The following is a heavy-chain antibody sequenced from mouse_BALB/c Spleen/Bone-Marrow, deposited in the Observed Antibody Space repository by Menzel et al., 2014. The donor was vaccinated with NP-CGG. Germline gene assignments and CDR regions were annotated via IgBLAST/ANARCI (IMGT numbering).Heavy chain of an antibody. CDR2: INPSNGRT. Sequence: QVQLKDSEAELVKPGASVKLSCKASGYTFTSYWMHWVKQRPGQGLEWIGEINPSNGRTNYNEKFKSKATLTVDKSSSTAYMQLSSLTSEDSAVYYCARRATTVVATDYWGQGTTLTVSS. V-gene: IGHV1S81*02. J-gene: IGHJ2*01. D-gene: IGHD1-1*01. CDR1: GYTFTSYW. CDR3: ARRATTVVATDY.